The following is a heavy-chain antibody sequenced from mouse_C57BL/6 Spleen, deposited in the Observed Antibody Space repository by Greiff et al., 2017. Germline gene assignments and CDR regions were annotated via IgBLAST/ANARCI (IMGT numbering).Heavy chain of an antibody. V-gene: IGHV5-17*01. J-gene: IGHJ1*03. CDR2: ISSGSSTI. Sequence: EVKLEESGGGLVKPGGSLKFSCAASGFTFSDYGMHWVRQAPEKGLEWVAYISSGSSTIYYANTVKGRFTISRDNAKNTLCMQMTSLRSEDTAMYYCASNGYFDVWGTGTTVTVST. CDR3: ASNGYFDV. CDR1: GFTFSDYG.